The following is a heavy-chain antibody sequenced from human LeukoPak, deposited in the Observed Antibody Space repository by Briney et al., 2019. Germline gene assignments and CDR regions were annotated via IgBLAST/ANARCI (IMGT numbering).Heavy chain of an antibody. Sequence: PGGSLRLSCAASGFTFNNYGMHWVRQAPGKGLEWVAFIRYNGNNQYYADSVKGRFTISRDNSKNTLYLQMNSLRAEDTAVYYCAKDRPGVVVRGVTSDYWGQGTLVTVSS. CDR3: AKDRPGVVVRGVTSDY. CDR1: GFTFNNYG. J-gene: IGHJ4*02. CDR2: IRYNGNNQ. D-gene: IGHD3-10*01. V-gene: IGHV3-30*02.